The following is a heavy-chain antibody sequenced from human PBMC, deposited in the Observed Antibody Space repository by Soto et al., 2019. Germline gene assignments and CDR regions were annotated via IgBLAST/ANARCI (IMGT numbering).Heavy chain of an antibody. D-gene: IGHD3-22*01. CDR3: GRVVTYDSSGYYYDYYYGMDV. J-gene: IGHJ6*02. V-gene: IGHV1-18*01. CDR2: ISAYNGNT. CDR1: GYTFTSYG. Sequence: ASVKVSCKASGYTFTSYGISWARQAPGQGLEWMGWISAYNGNTNYAQKLQGRVTMTTDTSTSTAYMELRSLRSDDTAVYYCGRVVTYDSSGYYYDYYYGMDVWGQGTTVTVSS.